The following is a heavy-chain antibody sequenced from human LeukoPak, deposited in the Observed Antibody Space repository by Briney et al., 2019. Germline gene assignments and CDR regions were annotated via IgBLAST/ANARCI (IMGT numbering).Heavy chain of an antibody. Sequence: SETLSLTCTVSGGSISSYYWSWIRQTPGKGLEWIGYIYYSGSTNYNPSLKSRVTISVDTSKNQFSLKLSSVTAADTAEYYCARGYRSGPAAAGTNWFDPWGQGTLVTVSS. CDR3: ARGYRSGPAAAGTNWFDP. D-gene: IGHD6-13*01. CDR1: GGSISSYY. V-gene: IGHV4-59*01. J-gene: IGHJ5*02. CDR2: IYYSGST.